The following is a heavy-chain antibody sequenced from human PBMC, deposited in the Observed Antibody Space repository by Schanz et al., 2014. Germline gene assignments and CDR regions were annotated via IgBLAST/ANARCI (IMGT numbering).Heavy chain of an antibody. Sequence: EVHLLESGGGLVEPGGSLRLSCATSGFSLDIFAVSWVRQAPGKGLEWVSSFYDGGVNKYYADSVKGRFTISSDNSKSTLYLQMSSLRAEDTAVYYCAKSQGSSFDSWGQGTLVTVSS. V-gene: IGHV3-23*01. CDR1: GFSLDIFA. J-gene: IGHJ4*02. D-gene: IGHD6-13*01. CDR3: AKSQGSSFDS. CDR2: FYDGGVNK.